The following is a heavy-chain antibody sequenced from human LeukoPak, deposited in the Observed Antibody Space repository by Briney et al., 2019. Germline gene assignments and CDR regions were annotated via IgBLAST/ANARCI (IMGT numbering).Heavy chain of an antibody. CDR1: GYTFTGYY. Sequence: ASVKVSCKASGYTFTGYYMHWVRQAPGQGLEWMGWINPNSGGTYYAQKFQGWATMTRDTSISTAYMELSRLRSDDTAVYYCARGVRDSSWWDYWGQGTLVTVSS. V-gene: IGHV1-2*04. D-gene: IGHD6-13*01. CDR3: ARGVRDSSWWDY. CDR2: INPNSGGT. J-gene: IGHJ4*02.